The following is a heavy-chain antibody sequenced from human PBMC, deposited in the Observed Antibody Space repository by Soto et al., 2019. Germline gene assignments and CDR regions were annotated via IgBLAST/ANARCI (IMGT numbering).Heavy chain of an antibody. D-gene: IGHD6-13*01. CDR3: ARDRSDGQQLVRGGYYYYYYMDV. Sequence: GGSLRLSCAASGFTVSSNYMSWVRQAPGKGLEWVSVIYSGGSTYYADSVKGRFTISRHNSKNTLYLQMNSLRAEDTAVYYCARDRSDGQQLVRGGYYYYYYMDVWGKGTTVTVSS. J-gene: IGHJ6*03. CDR1: GFTVSSNY. CDR2: IYSGGST. V-gene: IGHV3-53*04.